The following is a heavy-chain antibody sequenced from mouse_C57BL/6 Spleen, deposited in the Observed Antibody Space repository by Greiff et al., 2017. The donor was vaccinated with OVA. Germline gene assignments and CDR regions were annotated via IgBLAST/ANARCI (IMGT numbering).Heavy chain of an antibody. CDR2: ISYDGSN. D-gene: IGHD1-1*01. CDR1: GYSITSGYS. V-gene: IGHV3-6*01. CDR3: AREYGSTAMDY. Sequence: VQLQQSGPGLVKPSQSLSLTCSVTGYSITSGYSWNWIRQFPGNKLEWMGYISYDGSNNYNPALKNRISITRDTSKNQFFLKLNSVTTEDTATYYCAREYGSTAMDYWGQGTSVTVSS. J-gene: IGHJ4*01.